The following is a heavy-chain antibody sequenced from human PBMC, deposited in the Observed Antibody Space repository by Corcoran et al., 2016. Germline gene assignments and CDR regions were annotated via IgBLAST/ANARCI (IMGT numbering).Heavy chain of an antibody. V-gene: IGHV3-21*01. CDR3: ARDRIAVAGHEGFDY. CDR1: GFTFSSYS. D-gene: IGHD6-19*01. CDR2: ISSSSSYI. J-gene: IGHJ4*02. Sequence: EVQLVESGGGLVKPGGSLRLSCAASGFTFSSYSMNWVRQAPGKGLEWVSSISSSSSYIYYADSVKGRFTISRDNAKNSLYLQMNSLRAEDTAVYYCARDRIAVAGHEGFDYWGQGTLVTVSS.